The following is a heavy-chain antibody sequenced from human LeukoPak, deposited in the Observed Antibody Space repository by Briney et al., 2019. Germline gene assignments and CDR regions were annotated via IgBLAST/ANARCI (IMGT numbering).Heavy chain of an antibody. CDR2: ISGSGGST. D-gene: IGHD5-18*01. Sequence: PGGSLRLSCAASGFTFSSYAMSWVRQAPGKGLEWVSAISGSGGSTYYADSVKGRFTISRDNSKNTLYLQMNSLRAEDTAVYYCAKDTWIQLWPYYFDYWGQGTLVTVSS. J-gene: IGHJ4*02. V-gene: IGHV3-23*01. CDR3: AKDTWIQLWPYYFDY. CDR1: GFTFSSYA.